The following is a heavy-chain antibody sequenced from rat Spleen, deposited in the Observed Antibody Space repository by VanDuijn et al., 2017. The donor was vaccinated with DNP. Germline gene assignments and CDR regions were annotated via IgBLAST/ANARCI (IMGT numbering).Heavy chain of an antibody. CDR1: GYSITSNY. CDR3: ARWTRYFDY. CDR2: ISYSGST. D-gene: IGHD1-7*01. Sequence: EVQLQESGSGLVKPSQSLSLTCSVIGYSITSNYWGWIRKFPGNKMEYIGHISYSGSTNYNPSLKSRISITRDTSRNHFFLHLNSVTIEDTATYYCARWTRYFDYWGQGVMVTVSS. V-gene: IGHV3-1*01. J-gene: IGHJ2*01.